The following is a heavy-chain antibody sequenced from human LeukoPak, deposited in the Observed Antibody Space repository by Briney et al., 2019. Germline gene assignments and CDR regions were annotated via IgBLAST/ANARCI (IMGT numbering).Heavy chain of an antibody. J-gene: IGHJ4*02. CDR1: GGSISSSNW. CDR2: IYHSGST. Sequence: SETLSLTCAVSGGSISSSNWWSWVRQPPGKGLEWIGEIYHSGSTNYNPSLKSRVTISVDKSKNQFSLKLSSVTAADTAVYYCARDNPTLPGVFDYWGQGTLVTVSS. CDR3: ARDNPTLPGVFDY. D-gene: IGHD1-14*01. V-gene: IGHV4-4*02.